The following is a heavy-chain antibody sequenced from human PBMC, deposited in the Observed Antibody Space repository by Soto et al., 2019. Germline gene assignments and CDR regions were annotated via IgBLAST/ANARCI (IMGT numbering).Heavy chain of an antibody. CDR1: GFTFSSYG. CDR2: ISYDGSNK. V-gene: IGHV3-30*03. D-gene: IGHD3-3*01. Sequence: GGSLRLSCAASGFTFSSYGMHWVRQAPGKGLEWVAVISYDGSNKYYADSVKGRFTISRDNSKNTLYLQMNSLRAEDTAVYYCAREKTYYDFWSGFYYYGMDVWGQGTTVTAP. CDR3: AREKTYYDFWSGFYYYGMDV. J-gene: IGHJ6*02.